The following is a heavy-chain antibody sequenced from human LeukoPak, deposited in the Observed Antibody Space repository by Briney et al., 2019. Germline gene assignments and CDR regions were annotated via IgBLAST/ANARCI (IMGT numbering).Heavy chain of an antibody. Sequence: GGSLRLSCAASGFTFSNSGMHWVRQAPGKGLERVAVIWYDGSNKYYADFVKGRFTISRDNSKNTVYLQMNSLRAEDTAVYYCARDATTVVYYYYYGMDVWGQGTTVTVSS. CDR2: IWYDGSNK. D-gene: IGHD4-11*01. V-gene: IGHV3-33*01. CDR1: GFTFSNSG. CDR3: ARDATTVVYYYYYGMDV. J-gene: IGHJ6*02.